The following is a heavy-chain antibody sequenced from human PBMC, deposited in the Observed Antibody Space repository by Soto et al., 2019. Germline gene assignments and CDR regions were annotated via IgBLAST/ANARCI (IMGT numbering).Heavy chain of an antibody. V-gene: IGHV3-23*01. J-gene: IGHJ3*01. CDR3: AKDPRYTSSLNAFDV. D-gene: IGHD6-13*01. CDR2: ISGSGGST. Sequence: GGSLRLSCTASGFTFSRYVISWVRQAPGKGLEWVSGISGSGGSTFYADSVKGRFTISRDNSKNTLYLQMNSLRAEDTAVYYCAKDPRYTSSLNAFDVWGQGTMVTVSS. CDR1: GFTFSRYV.